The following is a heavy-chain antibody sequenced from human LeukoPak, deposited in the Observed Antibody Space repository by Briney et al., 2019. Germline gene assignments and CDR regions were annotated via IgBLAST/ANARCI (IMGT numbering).Heavy chain of an antibody. Sequence: GGSLTLSCAASGFTVSSNYMSWVRQAPGKGLEWVSVIYSGGSTYYADSVKGRFTISRHNSKNTLYLQMNSLRAEDTAVYYCARLLRKHFDYWGQGTLVTVSS. CDR2: IYSGGST. J-gene: IGHJ4*02. V-gene: IGHV3-53*04. CDR3: ARLLRKHFDY. D-gene: IGHD4-17*01. CDR1: GFTVSSNY.